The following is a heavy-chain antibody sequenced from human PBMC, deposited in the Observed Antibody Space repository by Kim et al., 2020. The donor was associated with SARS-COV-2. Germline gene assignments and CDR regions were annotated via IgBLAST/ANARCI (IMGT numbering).Heavy chain of an antibody. Sequence: YADSVKGRFTISRDNSKNTLYLQMNSLRAEDTAVYYCARAKGKLGNYFDYWGQGTLVTVSS. D-gene: IGHD7-27*01. V-gene: IGHV3-33*01. J-gene: IGHJ4*02. CDR3: ARAKGKLGNYFDY.